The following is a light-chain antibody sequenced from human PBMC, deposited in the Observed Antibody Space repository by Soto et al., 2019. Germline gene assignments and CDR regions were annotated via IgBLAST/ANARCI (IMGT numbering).Light chain of an antibody. V-gene: IGKV3-15*01. CDR3: QQTNSFPRT. CDR1: QSISRT. CDR2: GAS. J-gene: IGKJ1*01. Sequence: VITPSPATLSVTSGVKATLSCRASQSISRTLAWYQQKPGKAPRLLIFGASTWDTGIPARFSGSGSGTEFTLTVSSLQSEDFATYYCQQTNSFPRTFGQGTKVDIK.